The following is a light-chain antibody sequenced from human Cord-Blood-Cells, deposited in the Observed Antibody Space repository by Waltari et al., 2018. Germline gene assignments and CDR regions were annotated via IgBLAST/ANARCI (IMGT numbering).Light chain of an antibody. Sequence: DIQMTQSPYSLSASVGDRVTITCPASQSISSYLNWYQQKPGKAPKLLIYAASSLQSGVPSRFSGSGSGTDYSLTSSSLQTEDFATYYCQQSYSTPFTFGPGTKVDIK. V-gene: IGKV1-39*01. J-gene: IGKJ3*01. CDR2: AAS. CDR1: QSISSY. CDR3: QQSYSTPFT.